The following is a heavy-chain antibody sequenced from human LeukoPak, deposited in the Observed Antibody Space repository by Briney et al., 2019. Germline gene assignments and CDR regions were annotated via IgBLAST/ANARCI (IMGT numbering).Heavy chain of an antibody. J-gene: IGHJ4*02. CDR3: ATSSGGNYGDYVDY. CDR2: IYYSGST. D-gene: IGHD4-17*01. V-gene: IGHV4-59*01. CDR1: GGSISSYY. Sequence: PSETLSLTCTVSGGSISSYYWSWIRQPPGKGLEWIGYIYYSGSTNYNPSLKSRVTIPVDTSKNQFSLKLSSVTAADTAVYYCATSSGGNYGDYVDYWGQGTLVTVSS.